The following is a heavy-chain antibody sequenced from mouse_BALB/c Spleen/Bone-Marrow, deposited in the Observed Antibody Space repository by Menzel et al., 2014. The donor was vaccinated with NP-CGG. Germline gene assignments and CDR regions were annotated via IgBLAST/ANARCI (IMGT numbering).Heavy chain of an antibody. V-gene: IGHV1-7*01. D-gene: IGHD2-5*01. CDR2: INPTTGYI. J-gene: IGHJ1*01. Sequence: VKLMESGAELAKPGASVKMSCKASGYIFTRHWMHWVKQRPGQGLEWIGYINPTTGYIEYNQIFKDRATLTADKSSTTSYMQLIILTSEDSVVYYCATYSNYLFLYFDVWGAWTTVTVSS. CDR1: GYIFTRHW. CDR3: ATYSNYLFLYFDV.